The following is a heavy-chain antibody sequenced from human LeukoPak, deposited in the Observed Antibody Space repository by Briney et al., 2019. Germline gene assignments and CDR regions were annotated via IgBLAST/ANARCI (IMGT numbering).Heavy chain of an antibody. D-gene: IGHD4-11*01. CDR2: IRYDGSNK. J-gene: IGHJ4*02. CDR1: GFTFISYG. Sequence: PGGSLRLSCAASGFTFISYGMYWVRQAPGKGLESVAFIRYDGSNKYYADSVKGRFTVSRDNSKNTLYLQMSSLRTEDTAVYYCAAMTSVTAGDYWGQGTLVTVSS. CDR3: AAMTSVTAGDY. V-gene: IGHV3-30*02.